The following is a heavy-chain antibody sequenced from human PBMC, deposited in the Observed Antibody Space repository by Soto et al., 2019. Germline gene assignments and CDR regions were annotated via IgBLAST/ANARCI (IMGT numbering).Heavy chain of an antibody. CDR1: GYTFTSYD. Sequence: QVQLVQSGAEVKKPGASVKVSCKASGYTFTSYDINWVRQATGQRLEWMGWMNPNSGNTGYAQKFQGRVTTTRNTSISTAYMELSSVRSEDTAVYYCARGRGYFSSTSCYAPGRFDYWGQGTLVTVSS. V-gene: IGHV1-8*01. CDR3: ARGRGYFSSTSCYAPGRFDY. D-gene: IGHD2-2*01. J-gene: IGHJ4*02. CDR2: MNPNSGNT.